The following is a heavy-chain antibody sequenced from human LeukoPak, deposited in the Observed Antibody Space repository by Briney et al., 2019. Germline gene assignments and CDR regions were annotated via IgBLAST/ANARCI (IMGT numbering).Heavy chain of an antibody. CDR1: GYTFTGYY. J-gene: IGHJ4*02. D-gene: IGHD3-10*01. CDR2: INPNSGGT. Sequence: GASVTVSCKASGYTFTGYYMHWVRQAPGQGLEGMGWINPNSGGTNYAQKFQGRVTMTRDTSISTAYMELSRLRSDDTAVYYCARGPYYGSGRRGYYFDYWGQGTLVTVSS. CDR3: ARGPYYGSGRRGYYFDY. V-gene: IGHV1-2*02.